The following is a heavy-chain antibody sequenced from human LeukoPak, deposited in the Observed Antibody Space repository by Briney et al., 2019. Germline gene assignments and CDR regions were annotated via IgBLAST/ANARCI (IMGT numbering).Heavy chain of an antibody. CDR3: ASDDYVNY. V-gene: IGHV3-30*03. J-gene: IGHJ4*02. CDR2: ISYDGSNK. CDR1: GFTFSSYG. D-gene: IGHD4-17*01. Sequence: GSLRLSCAASGFTFSSYGMHWVRQAPGKGLEWVAVISYDGSNKYYADSVKGRFTISRDNSKNTLYLQMNSLRAEDTAVYYCASDDYVNYWGQGTLVTVSS.